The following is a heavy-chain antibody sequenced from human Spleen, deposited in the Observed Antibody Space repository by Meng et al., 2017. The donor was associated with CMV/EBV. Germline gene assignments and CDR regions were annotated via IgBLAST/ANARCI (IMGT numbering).Heavy chain of an antibody. J-gene: IGHJ6*02. Sequence: GESLKISCAASGFTFSSYAMHWVRQAPGKGLEWVAVISYDGSNKYYADSVKGRFTISRDNSKNTLYLQMNSLRAEDTAVYYCAKGGVVPASYYYYYGMDVWGQGTTVTVSS. CDR2: ISYDGSNK. D-gene: IGHD2-2*01. V-gene: IGHV3-30*04. CDR1: GFTFSSYA. CDR3: AKGGVVPASYYYYYGMDV.